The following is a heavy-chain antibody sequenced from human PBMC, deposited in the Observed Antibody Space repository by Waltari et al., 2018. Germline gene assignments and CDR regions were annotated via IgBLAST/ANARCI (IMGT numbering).Heavy chain of an antibody. V-gene: IGHV3-7*01. CDR2: IRQDVREK. CDR1: GFTLSSFW. Sequence: EVQLVESGGGLVQPGGSLRLSCAASGFTLSSFWMNWVHQTPGKGVEWVAGIRQDVREKDYADAVKDRLTISRDNAKNSLYLQMNSLRAEETAVYYCATSGWYCFDYWGQGTLVTVSS. CDR3: ATSGWYCFDY. J-gene: IGHJ4*02. D-gene: IGHD6-19*01.